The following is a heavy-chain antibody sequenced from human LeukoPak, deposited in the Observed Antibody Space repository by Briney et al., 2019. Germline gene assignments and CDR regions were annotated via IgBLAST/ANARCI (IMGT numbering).Heavy chain of an antibody. CDR2: IRYDGSNK. CDR1: GFTFSSYG. V-gene: IGHV3-30*02. D-gene: IGHD3-9*01. J-gene: IGHJ3*02. Sequence: GGSLRLSCAASGFTFSSYGMHWVRQAPGKGLEWVAFIRYDGSNKYYADSVKGRFTISRDNSKNTLYLQMNSLRVEDTAVYYCARASRRLLRYFDWLQFNSDAFDIWGQGTMVTVSS. CDR3: ARASRRLLRYFDWLQFNSDAFDI.